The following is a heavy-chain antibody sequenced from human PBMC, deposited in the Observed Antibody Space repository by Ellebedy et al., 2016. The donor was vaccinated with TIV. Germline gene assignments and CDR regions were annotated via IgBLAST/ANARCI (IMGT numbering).Heavy chain of an antibody. Sequence: PGGSLRLSCAASGFTFSSYGMPLVRQAPGKGLELVPFISYAGSNTYYADSLQFRFTLSLDNSKNTLYLQMNSLRAEDTAVYYCARYKDDFWSGYFNYYYYYGMDVWGKGTTVTGSS. J-gene: IGHJ6*04. CDR1: GFTFSSYG. CDR3: ARYKDDFWSGYFNYYYYYGMDV. V-gene: IGHV3-30*03. CDR2: ISYAGSNT. D-gene: IGHD3-3*01.